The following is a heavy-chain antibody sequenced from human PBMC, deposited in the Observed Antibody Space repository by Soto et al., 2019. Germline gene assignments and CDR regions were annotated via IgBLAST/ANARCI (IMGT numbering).Heavy chain of an antibody. V-gene: IGHV4-59*01. CDR1: GGSISGSY. Sequence: SETLSLTCSVSGGSISGSYWGWIRQSPGKGLEWLGYVYYTGSTNYSPSLRSRVSISVDTSKNEFSLRLSSVTAADTAVYFCARSVAVPGAHTDYWGQGTQVTVSS. D-gene: IGHD6-19*01. CDR3: ARSVAVPGAHTDY. J-gene: IGHJ4*02. CDR2: VYYTGST.